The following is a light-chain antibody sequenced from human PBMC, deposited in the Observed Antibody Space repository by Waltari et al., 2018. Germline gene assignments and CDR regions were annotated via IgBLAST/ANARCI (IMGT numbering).Light chain of an antibody. CDR3: SSYTNRATLRV. V-gene: IGLV2-14*01. Sequence: QSALAQPASVSGSPGQSIAISCTGTSSDIGNYNYVPWYQQHPGKAPKLILYEVRDRPSGVSRRFSGSKSGNKATLTISGLQADDEADYYCSSYTNRATLRVFGTGTKVTVL. CDR2: EVR. CDR1: SSDIGNYNY. J-gene: IGLJ1*01.